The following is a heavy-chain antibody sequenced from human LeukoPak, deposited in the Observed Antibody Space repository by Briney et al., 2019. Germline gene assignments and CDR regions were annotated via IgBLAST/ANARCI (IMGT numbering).Heavy chain of an antibody. CDR1: GFTFSRYA. V-gene: IGHV3-23*01. CDR3: AKDRPNYYDSSGHYYRRNGDY. D-gene: IGHD3-22*01. J-gene: IGHJ4*02. CDR2: ITSSGGST. Sequence: GGSLRLSCTASGFTFSRYAMIWVRQAPGKGREWVSSITSSGGSTYYAGTVKGQFTISRDNSKNTVYLQMNSLRAEDTAGYYCAKDRPNYYDSSGHYYRRNGDYWGQGTLVTVSS.